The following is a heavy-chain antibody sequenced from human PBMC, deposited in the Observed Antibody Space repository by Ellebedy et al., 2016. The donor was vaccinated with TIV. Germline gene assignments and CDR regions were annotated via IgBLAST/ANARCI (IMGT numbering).Heavy chain of an antibody. V-gene: IGHV4-31*03. D-gene: IGHD1-14*01. CDR3: ARLRQSRDRSHWYFDL. CDR2: IYYDGST. Sequence: LRLXXTVSGGSITNDNYYWSWVRQHPGKGLEWIGYIYYDGSTYSNPSLTSRVTISVDTSKNQFSLNLSSVTAADTAVYFCARLRQSRDRSHWYFDLWGRGTLVTVSS. J-gene: IGHJ2*01. CDR1: GGSITNDNYY.